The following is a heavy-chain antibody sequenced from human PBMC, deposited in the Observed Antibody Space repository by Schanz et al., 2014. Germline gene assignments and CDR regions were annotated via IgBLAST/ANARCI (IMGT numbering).Heavy chain of an antibody. J-gene: IGHJ4*02. D-gene: IGHD6-13*01. CDR1: EFTFSTDA. Sequence: EVQLAESGGGLVQPGGSLRLSCAASEFTFSTDAMSWVRQAPGKGLEWISYITYNGGTIYYADSVKGRFTISRDNAKNSLYLQMNSLRVEDTAVYFCVSQTGSPNYWGQGTLVTVSS. CDR3: VSQTGSPNY. V-gene: IGHV3-48*01. CDR2: ITYNGGTI.